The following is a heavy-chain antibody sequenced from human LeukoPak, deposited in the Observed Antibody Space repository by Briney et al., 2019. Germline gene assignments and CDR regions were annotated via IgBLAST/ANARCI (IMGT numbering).Heavy chain of an antibody. CDR1: GDSVPSSSAV. CDR3: ASSDGSGLFDY. V-gene: IGHV6-1*01. J-gene: IGHJ4*02. D-gene: IGHD3-10*01. Sequence: PSQTLSLTCAISGDSVPSSSAVWNWIRQSPSGGLEWLGRTYYRSKWYNDYAVSVKSRITIDTDTSKNQFSLQLNSVTPEDTAVYCCASSDGSGLFDYWGQGTLVTVSS. CDR2: TYYRSKWYN.